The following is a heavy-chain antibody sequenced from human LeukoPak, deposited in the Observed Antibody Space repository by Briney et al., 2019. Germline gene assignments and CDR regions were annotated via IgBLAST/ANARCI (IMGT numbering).Heavy chain of an antibody. CDR2: ITHSGRTT. J-gene: IGHJ4*02. D-gene: IGHD6-6*01. CDR1: GFTFSDYD. CDR3: VRDLEYSSSSVSGRSFDY. V-gene: IGHV3-23*01. Sequence: GGSLRLSCAASGFTFSDYDMSWLRQAPGKGLEWVSTITHSGRTTHYAHSVKGRFTISRDNAQNSLYLQMNSLRAEDTAVYYCVRDLEYSSSSVSGRSFDYWGQGTLVTVSS.